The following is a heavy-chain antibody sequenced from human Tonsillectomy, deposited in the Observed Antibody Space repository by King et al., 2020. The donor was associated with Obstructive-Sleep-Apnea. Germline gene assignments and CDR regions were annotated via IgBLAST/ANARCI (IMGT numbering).Heavy chain of an antibody. V-gene: IGHV3-9*01. CDR1: GFHFEDYA. Sequence: VQLVESGGGLVQPGRSLRLSCAASGFHFEDYAMHWVRQAPGKGLEWVSGISWSSGSIGYADSVKGRFTISRDNAKNSLYLQMNSLRPEDTALYYCAKASAAVAGLGYFDLWGRGTLVTVSS. J-gene: IGHJ2*01. CDR2: ISWSSGSI. D-gene: IGHD6-19*01. CDR3: AKASAAVAGLGYFDL.